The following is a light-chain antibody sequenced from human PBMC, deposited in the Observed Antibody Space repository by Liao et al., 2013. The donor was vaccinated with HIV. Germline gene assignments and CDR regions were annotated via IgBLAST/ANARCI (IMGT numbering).Light chain of an antibody. J-gene: IGLJ1*01. Sequence: SYELTQPPSLSVAPGGTARITCGGDIIVTKRVHWYQQKPGQAPVLVISYDSDRPSGIPERFSGSKSGNTAALTISRVEAGDEADYHCQVWTDSNDLFFVFGTGTKVTVL. CDR1: IIVTKR. CDR3: QVWTDSNDLFFV. CDR2: YDS. V-gene: IGLV3-21*01.